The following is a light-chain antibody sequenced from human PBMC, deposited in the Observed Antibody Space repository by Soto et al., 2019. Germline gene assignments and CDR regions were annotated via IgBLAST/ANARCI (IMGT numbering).Light chain of an antibody. Sequence: QSALTQPPSASGSPGQSVAISCTGTNSDIGAYKFVSWYQQHPGKAPKLIIYEVSIRPSGVPDRFSGSKSGNTASLTVSGLLAEDEADYYCSLYAGTNSVVFGGGTSSPS. CDR3: SLYAGTNSVV. V-gene: IGLV2-8*01. J-gene: IGLJ2*01. CDR1: NSDIGAYKF. CDR2: EVS.